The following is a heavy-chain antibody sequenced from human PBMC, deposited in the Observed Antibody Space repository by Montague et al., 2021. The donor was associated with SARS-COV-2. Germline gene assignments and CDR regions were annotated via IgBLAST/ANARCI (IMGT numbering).Heavy chain of an antibody. CDR2: IYHSGST. V-gene: IGHV4-38-2*02. Sequence: SETLSLTCTVSGYSISSGYYWGWIRQPPGKGLEWIGSIYHSGSTYYNPSLKSRVTISVDTSKNQFSLKLNSVTAADTAVYYCARVRSITMIVVVITPMGWFDPWGQGTLVTVSS. CDR1: GYSISSGYY. J-gene: IGHJ5*02. CDR3: ARVRSITMIVVVITPMGWFDP. D-gene: IGHD3-22*01.